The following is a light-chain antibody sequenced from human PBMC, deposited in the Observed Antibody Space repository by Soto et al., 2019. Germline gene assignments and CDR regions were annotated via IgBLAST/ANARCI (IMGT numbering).Light chain of an antibody. J-gene: IGLJ2*01. CDR1: RSNIGADYD. V-gene: IGLV1-40*01. CDR2: DNN. CDR3: QSYDSSLSVVV. Sequence: QPVLTQPPSVSGAPGQRVTISCTGSRSNIGADYDVQWYQQLPGTAPKLLIFDNNDRPSGVPDRFSGSKSGTSASLAITGLQPEDEAVYYCQSYDSSLSVVVFGGGTQLTVL.